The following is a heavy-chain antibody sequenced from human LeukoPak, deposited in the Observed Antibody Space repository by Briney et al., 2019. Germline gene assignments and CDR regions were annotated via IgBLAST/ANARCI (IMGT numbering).Heavy chain of an antibody. CDR2: ISAYNGNT. CDR3: ARDRDYVWGSYRLDAFDI. J-gene: IGHJ3*02. V-gene: IGHV1-18*04. D-gene: IGHD3-16*02. Sequence: ASVKVSCKTSGYTFSDYYIHCIRQAPGQGLEWMGWISAYNGNTNYAQKLQGRVTMTTDTSTSTAYMDLRSLRSDDTAVYYCARDRDYVWGSYRLDAFDIWGQGTVVTVSS. CDR1: GYTFSDYY.